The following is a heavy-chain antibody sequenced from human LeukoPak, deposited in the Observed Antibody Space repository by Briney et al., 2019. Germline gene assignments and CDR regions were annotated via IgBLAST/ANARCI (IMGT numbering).Heavy chain of an antibody. CDR3: ARVPLRYFDWSPPDY. J-gene: IGHJ4*02. CDR1: GYTFTGYY. CDR2: INPNSGGT. V-gene: IGHV1-2*02. D-gene: IGHD3-9*01. Sequence: ASVKVSCKASGYTFTGYYMHWVRQAPGQGLEWMGWINPNSGGTNYAQKFQGRVTMTRDTSISTAYMELSRLRSDDTAVYYCARVPLRYFDWSPPDYWGQGTLVTVSS.